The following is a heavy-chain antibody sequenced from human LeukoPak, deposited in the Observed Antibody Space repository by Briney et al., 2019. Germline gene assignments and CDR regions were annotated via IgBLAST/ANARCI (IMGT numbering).Heavy chain of an antibody. J-gene: IGHJ4*02. V-gene: IGHV1-69*13. CDR2: IIPIFGTA. CDR1: GGTFSSYA. CDR3: AREYYDILTGYYNDY. D-gene: IGHD3-9*01. Sequence: GASVKVSCKASGGTFSSYAISWVRQAPGQGLEWMGGIIPIFGTANYAQKFQGRVTITADESTSTAYMELSSLRSEDTAAYYCAREYYDILTGYYNDYWGQGTLVTVSS.